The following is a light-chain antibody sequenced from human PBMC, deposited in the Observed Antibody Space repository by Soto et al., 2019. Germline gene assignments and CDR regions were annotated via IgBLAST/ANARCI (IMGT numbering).Light chain of an antibody. CDR2: DAS. V-gene: IGKV3-11*01. J-gene: IGKJ4*01. CDR3: QQRSSWPLT. Sequence: EIVLTQSPATLSLSPGERATLSCRASQSVYTYLAWYQQKPGQAPRLLIYDASNRATGIPARFSGSGSGTDFPLTINSLEPEDFAVYYCQQRSSWPLTFGGGTKVEFK. CDR1: QSVYTY.